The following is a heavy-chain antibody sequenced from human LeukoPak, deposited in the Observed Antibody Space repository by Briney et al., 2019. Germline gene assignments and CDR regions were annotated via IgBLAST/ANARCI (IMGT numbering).Heavy chain of an antibody. D-gene: IGHD2-15*01. J-gene: IGHJ6*03. CDR3: ARRLGYRSGGSCYYYYMDV. CDR2: IYPGDSDT. Sequence: GESLKISCKGSGYSFTSYWIGWVRQMPGKGLEWMGIIYPGDSDTRYSPSFQGQVTISADKSISTAYLQWSSLKASDTAMYYCARRLGYRSGGSCYYYYMDVWGKGTTVTVSS. V-gene: IGHV5-51*01. CDR1: GYSFTSYW.